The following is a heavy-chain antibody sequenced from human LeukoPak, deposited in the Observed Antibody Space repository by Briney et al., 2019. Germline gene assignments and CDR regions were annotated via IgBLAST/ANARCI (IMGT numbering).Heavy chain of an antibody. V-gene: IGHV1-18*01. J-gene: IGHJ4*02. CDR2: INPNSGGT. CDR1: EGTFNNYA. CDR3: ARDQFGSPRTFDY. D-gene: IGHD3-10*01. Sequence: GASVKVSCKTPEGTFNNYAITWVRQAPGQGLEWMGWINPNSGGTNYAQKLQGRVTMTTDTSTSTAYMELRSLRSDDTAVYYCARDQFGSPRTFDYWGQGTLVTVSS.